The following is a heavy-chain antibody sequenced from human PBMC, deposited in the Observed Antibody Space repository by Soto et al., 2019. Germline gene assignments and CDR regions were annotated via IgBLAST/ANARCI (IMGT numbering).Heavy chain of an antibody. J-gene: IGHJ3*02. CDR1: GYTFTGYY. Sequence: ASVKVSCKASGYTFTGYYMHWVRQAPGQGLEWMGWINPNSGGTNYAQKFQGRVTMTRDTSISTAYMELSRLRSDDTAVYYCARGGGVRAVITGDAFDIWGQGTMVTVSS. CDR2: INPNSGGT. V-gene: IGHV1-2*02. CDR3: ARGGGVRAVITGDAFDI. D-gene: IGHD3-10*01.